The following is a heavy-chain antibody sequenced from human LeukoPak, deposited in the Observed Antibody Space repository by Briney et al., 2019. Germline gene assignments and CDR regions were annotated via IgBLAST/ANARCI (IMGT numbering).Heavy chain of an antibody. CDR2: ISSGSSYI. D-gene: IGHD2-15*01. J-gene: IGHJ4*02. CDR1: GFTFNIYS. Sequence: GGSLRLSCAASGFTFNIYSMNWVRQAPGKGLEWVSSISSGSSYISYADSVKGRFTISRDNAKNSLYLQMNSLRAEDTAVYYCARGGYCSGGSCYYRFDYWGQGTLVTVSS. V-gene: IGHV3-21*01. CDR3: ARGGYCSGGSCYYRFDY.